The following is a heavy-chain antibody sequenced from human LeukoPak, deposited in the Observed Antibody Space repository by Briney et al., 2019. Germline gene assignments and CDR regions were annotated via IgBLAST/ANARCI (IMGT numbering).Heavy chain of an antibody. CDR3: ASSASYYDSSGDTLDYYYYYMDV. V-gene: IGHV3-7*01. Sequence: GGSLRLSCAASGFTFSSHWMSWVRQAPGKGLEWVANVKQDGSEKYYVDSVKGRFTISRDNAKNSLYLQMNSLRAEDTAVYYCASSASYYDSSGDTLDYYYYYMDVWGKGTTVTVSS. CDR2: VKQDGSEK. J-gene: IGHJ6*03. D-gene: IGHD3-22*01. CDR1: GFTFSSHW.